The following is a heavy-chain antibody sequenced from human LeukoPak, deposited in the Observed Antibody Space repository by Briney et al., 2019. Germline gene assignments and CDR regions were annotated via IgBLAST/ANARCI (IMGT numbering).Heavy chain of an antibody. CDR3: AVTTYDSSGYYSN. CDR1: GFTFSSYE. Sequence: GGSLRLSCAASGFTFSSYEVNWVRQAPGKGLEWVSYISSSGSTIYYADSVKGRFTISRDNAKNSLYLQMNSLRAEDTAVYYCAVTTYDSSGYYSNWGQGTLVTVSS. J-gene: IGHJ4*02. D-gene: IGHD3-22*01. V-gene: IGHV3-48*03. CDR2: ISSSGSTI.